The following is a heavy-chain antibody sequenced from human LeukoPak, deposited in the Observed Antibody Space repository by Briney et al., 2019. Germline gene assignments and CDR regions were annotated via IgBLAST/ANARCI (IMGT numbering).Heavy chain of an antibody. CDR3: AKEQRIRHCSEGVCMEGYYFDY. V-gene: IGHV3-23*01. Sequence: GSLRLSCTGSGFPFNMFAMNWVRQAPGQGLEWVSDLSRGGGSTNYADSVKGRFTISRDTSKSIVFLQMNDLRPEDTAVYYCAKEQRIRHCSEGVCMEGYYFDYWGQGSLVTVSS. CDR2: LSRGGGST. CDR1: GFPFNMFA. D-gene: IGHD2-8*01. J-gene: IGHJ4*02.